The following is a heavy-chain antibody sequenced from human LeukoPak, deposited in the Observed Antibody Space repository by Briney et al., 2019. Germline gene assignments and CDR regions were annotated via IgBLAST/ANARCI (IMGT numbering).Heavy chain of an antibody. CDR3: ARAPSGCGGTCPFDY. J-gene: IGHJ4*02. CDR2: IYSSGRT. V-gene: IGHV4-4*07. Sequence: SETLSLTCTVSGGSMSNNFWSWIRQPAGKGLEWIGRIYSSGRTNYNPSLKSRVGMSLDMSQNHFSLTLTSVTAADPAVYYCARAPSGCGGTCPFDYWGQGTLASVSS. CDR1: GGSMSNNF. D-gene: IGHD2-15*01.